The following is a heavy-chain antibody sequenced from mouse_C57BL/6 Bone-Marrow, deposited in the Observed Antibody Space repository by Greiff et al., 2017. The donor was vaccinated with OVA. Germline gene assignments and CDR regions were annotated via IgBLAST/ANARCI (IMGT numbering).Heavy chain of an antibody. CDR3: ARGVVDDFDV. V-gene: IGHV5-12*01. CDR2: ISNGGGST. J-gene: IGHJ1*03. CDR1: GFTFSDYY. Sequence: EVKLVESGGGLVQPGGSLKLSCAASGFTFSDYYMYWVRQTPEKRLEWVAYISNGGGSTYYPDTVKGRFTISRDNAKNTLYLQMSRLKSEDTAMYYCARGVVDDFDVWGTGTTVTVSS. D-gene: IGHD1-1*01.